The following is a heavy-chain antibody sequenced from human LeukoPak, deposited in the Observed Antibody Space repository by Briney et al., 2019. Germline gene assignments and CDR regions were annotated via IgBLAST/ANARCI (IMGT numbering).Heavy chain of an antibody. CDR2: IYTSGST. V-gene: IGHV4-4*07. CDR1: GDSISSYY. D-gene: IGHD3-22*01. Sequence: SETLSLTCTVSGDSISSYYWSWIRQPAGKGLEWIGRIYTSGSTNYNPSLKSRVTMSIDTYKNQFSLKLNSVTAADTAVYYCARESGDSSSYSLAEHFQHWGQGTLVTVSS. J-gene: IGHJ1*01. CDR3: ARESGDSSSYSLAEHFQH.